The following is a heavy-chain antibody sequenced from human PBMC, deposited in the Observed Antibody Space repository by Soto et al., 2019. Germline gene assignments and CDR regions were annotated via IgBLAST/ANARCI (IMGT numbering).Heavy chain of an antibody. V-gene: IGHV4-59*08. J-gene: IGHJ4*02. Sequence: ETLSLTCTVSGGSISSYYWSWIRQPPGKGLEWIGYIYYSGSTNYNPSLKSRVTISVDTSKNQFSLKLSSVTAADTAVYYCARQPRIAVAGLYFDYSGQGTLVTVSS. CDR2: IYYSGST. CDR3: ARQPRIAVAGLYFDY. D-gene: IGHD6-19*01. CDR1: GGSISSYY.